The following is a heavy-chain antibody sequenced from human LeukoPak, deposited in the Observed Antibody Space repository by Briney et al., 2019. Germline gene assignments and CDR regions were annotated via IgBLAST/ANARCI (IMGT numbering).Heavy chain of an antibody. CDR2: ISNDGGGT. J-gene: IGHJ5*02. CDR3: ANGSSGYFFHL. CDR1: GFIFNNYG. V-gene: IGHV3-23*01. D-gene: IGHD3-22*01. Sequence: PGGSLRLSCAASGFIFNNYGLVWVRQAPGKGLEWVSDISNDGGGTTYADFVKGRFSVSRDNSKNTLFLQMNNLRAEDTALYYCANGSSGYFFHLWGQGTLVTVSS.